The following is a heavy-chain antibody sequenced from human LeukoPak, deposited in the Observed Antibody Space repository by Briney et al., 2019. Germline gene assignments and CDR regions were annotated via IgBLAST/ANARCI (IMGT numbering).Heavy chain of an antibody. Sequence: PGRSLRLSCAASGFTFSNYGLHWVRQAPGKGLERVAVISYDGSNKYHVDSVKGRFTISRDNSKNTLYLQMNSLRAEDMAVYYCARPSSSAEASWFDPWGQGTLVTVSS. CDR1: GFTFSNYG. J-gene: IGHJ5*02. CDR3: ARPSSSAEASWFDP. CDR2: ISYDGSNK. D-gene: IGHD6-6*01. V-gene: IGHV3-30*03.